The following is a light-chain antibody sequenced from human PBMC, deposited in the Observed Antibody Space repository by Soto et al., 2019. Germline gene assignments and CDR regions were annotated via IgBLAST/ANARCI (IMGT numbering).Light chain of an antibody. J-gene: IGKJ4*01. CDR2: DAS. CDR3: QQYGSSLLT. CDR1: QSVSSSY. V-gene: IGKV3-20*01. Sequence: EIVLTQSPGTLSLSPGERATPSCRASQSVSSSYLAWYQQKPGQAPRLLIYDASSRATGIPDRFSGSGSGTDFTLTISRLETEDFAVYYCQQYGSSLLTFGGGTKVDIK.